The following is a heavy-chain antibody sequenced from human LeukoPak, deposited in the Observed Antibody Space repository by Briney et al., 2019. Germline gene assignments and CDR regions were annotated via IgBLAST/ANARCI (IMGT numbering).Heavy chain of an antibody. J-gene: IGHJ5*02. CDR2: ISSSSSYI. CDR3: ASSPRGLEWLLLTGWFDP. V-gene: IGHV3-21*01. D-gene: IGHD3-3*01. Sequence: GGSLRLSCAASGFTFSSYSMNWVRQAPGKGLEWVSSISSSSSYIYYADSVKGRFTISRDNAKNSLYLQMNSLRAEDTAVYYCASSPRGLEWLLLTGWFDPWGQGTLVTVSS. CDR1: GFTFSSYS.